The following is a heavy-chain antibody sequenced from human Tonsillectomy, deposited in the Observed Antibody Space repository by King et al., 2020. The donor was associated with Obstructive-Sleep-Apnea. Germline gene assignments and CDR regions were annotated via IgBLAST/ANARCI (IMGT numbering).Heavy chain of an antibody. D-gene: IGHD3-22*01. Sequence: ESGGGLVQPGGSLRLSCSASGFTFSSYAMHWVRQAPGKGLEYVSAISSNGGSTYYADSVKGRFTISRDNSKNTLYLQMSSLRAEDTAVYYCVVGDDSSGYYYTYDYWGQGTLVTVSS. CDR3: VVGDDSSGYYYTYDY. V-gene: IGHV3-64D*06. CDR2: ISSNGGST. CDR1: GFTFSSYA. J-gene: IGHJ4*02.